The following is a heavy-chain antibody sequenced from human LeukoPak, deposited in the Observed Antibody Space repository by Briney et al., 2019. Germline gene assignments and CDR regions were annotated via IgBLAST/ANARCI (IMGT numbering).Heavy chain of an antibody. V-gene: IGHV3-23*01. J-gene: IGHJ4*02. Sequence: GGSLRLSCAASGFTFSSYMMTWVRQSPGKGLEWVSSISGSGGRSYYADSVKGRFTISRDNSVNTLYMQMNSLRAEDTAVYFCAKDRGNREYRYFDFWGQGILVTVSS. CDR3: AKDRGNREYRYFDF. CDR1: GFTFSSYM. CDR2: ISGSGGRS. D-gene: IGHD4-23*01.